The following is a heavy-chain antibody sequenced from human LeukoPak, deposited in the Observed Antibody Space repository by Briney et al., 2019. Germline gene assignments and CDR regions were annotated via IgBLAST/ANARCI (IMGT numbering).Heavy chain of an antibody. CDR2: INPNSGDT. V-gene: IGHV1-2*02. J-gene: IGHJ2*01. CDR1: GYTFTGYY. D-gene: IGHD5-12*01. CDR3: AKLTEVAPTRPQGFDL. Sequence: GASLKVSCKASGYTFTGYYIHWVRQAPGQGLQWMGWINPNSGDTHFTQNFQGRVTMTTDTSITTAYMELSSLRAEDTAVYYCAKLTEVAPTRPQGFDLWGRGTLVTVSS.